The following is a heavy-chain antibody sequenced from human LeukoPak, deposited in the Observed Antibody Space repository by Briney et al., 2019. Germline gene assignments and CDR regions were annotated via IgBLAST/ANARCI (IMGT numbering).Heavy chain of an antibody. J-gene: IGHJ3*02. V-gene: IGHV1-2*04. CDR2: INPSSGGT. Sequence: ASVKVSCKASGYIFTGYYIHWVRQAPGQGLEWMGWINPSSGGTNHAQKFQGWVTMTRDTSISTAYMELSRLRSDDTAVYYCARGVLPAAMRGVGDAFDIWGQGTMVTVSS. CDR3: ARGVLPAAMRGVGDAFDI. D-gene: IGHD2-2*01. CDR1: GYIFTGYY.